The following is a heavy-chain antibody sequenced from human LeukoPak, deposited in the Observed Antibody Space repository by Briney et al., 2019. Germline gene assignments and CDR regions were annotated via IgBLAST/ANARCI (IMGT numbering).Heavy chain of an antibody. V-gene: IGHV3-33*01. CDR3: AREAYSYGSTDYYFDL. Sequence: GGSLRLSCAASGFTFSSYGMHWVRQAPGKGLEWVAVIWYDGRKIYYTDSVKGRFTISRDKSKNTLYLQMNNLRAEDTALYSCAREAYSYGSTDYYFDLWGRGTLVTVSS. CDR2: IWYDGRKI. J-gene: IGHJ2*01. D-gene: IGHD5-18*01. CDR1: GFTFSSYG.